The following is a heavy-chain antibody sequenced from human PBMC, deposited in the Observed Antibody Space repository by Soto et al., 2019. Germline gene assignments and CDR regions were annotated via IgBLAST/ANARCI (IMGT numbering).Heavy chain of an antibody. CDR2: IDSSGDGT. J-gene: IGHJ4*02. D-gene: IGHD2-2*02. Sequence: GGSLRLSCTGSGFTFSTYAMAWVRQAPGKGLEWVSNIDSSGDGTYYADSVKGRFTISRDNSKNTLYLQMNSLRTEDTALYYCGKTDCSSSHCYTVDNWGQGTLVTVSS. V-gene: IGHV3-23*01. CDR3: GKTDCSSSHCYTVDN. CDR1: GFTFSTYA.